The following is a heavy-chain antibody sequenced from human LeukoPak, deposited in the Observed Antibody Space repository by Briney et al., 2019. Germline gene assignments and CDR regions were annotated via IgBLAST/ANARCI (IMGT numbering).Heavy chain of an antibody. CDR1: GFTFRNYW. D-gene: IGHD2-15*01. J-gene: IGHJ4*02. CDR2: TKPDGTAE. CDR3: ARDGGLHTNFDY. V-gene: IGHV3-7*01. Sequence: GGSLRLSCAASGFTFRNYWMRWVREAPGKALEWVANTKPDGTAEYYADSVRGRFTTSRDNANNFLYLQMNSLRGEDTAVYYCARDGGLHTNFDYWGQGTLVTVSS.